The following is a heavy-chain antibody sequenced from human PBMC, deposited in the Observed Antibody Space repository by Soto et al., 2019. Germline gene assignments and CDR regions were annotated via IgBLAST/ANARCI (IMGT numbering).Heavy chain of an antibody. CDR3: ATQRTELSPFDP. D-gene: IGHD1-1*01. CDR2: IVPMFGTT. CDR1: GCIFSSYA. Sequence: SVKVSCKTSGCIFSSYAFNWVRQAPGNGLEWMGRIVPMFGTTNYTQKLQGRLTITADRSSSAAYLELSGLRSDDTAMYYCATQRTELSPFDPWGQGTLVTVSS. V-gene: IGHV1-69*06. J-gene: IGHJ5*02.